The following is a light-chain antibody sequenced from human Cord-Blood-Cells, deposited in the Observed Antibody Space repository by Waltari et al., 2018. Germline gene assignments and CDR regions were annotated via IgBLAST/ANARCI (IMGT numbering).Light chain of an antibody. CDR1: SSDVGSYNL. V-gene: IGLV2-23*01. Sequence: QSALTQPASVSESPGQSITIPCTGTSSDVGSYNLVSWYQQHPGKAPKHMIYEGSKRPSGVSNRFSGSKSGNTASLTIAGLQAEDEADYYCCSYAGSSTVFGGGTKLTVL. J-gene: IGLJ3*02. CDR3: CSYAGSSTV. CDR2: EGS.